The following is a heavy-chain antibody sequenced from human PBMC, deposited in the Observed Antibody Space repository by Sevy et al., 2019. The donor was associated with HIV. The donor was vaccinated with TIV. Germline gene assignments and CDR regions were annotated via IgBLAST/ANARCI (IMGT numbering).Heavy chain of an antibody. D-gene: IGHD1-1*01. V-gene: IGHV4-59*01. CDR1: GGSISSYF. J-gene: IGHJ4*02. Sequence: SETLSLTCSVSGGSISSYFWTWVRQSPGKGLEWIGNIYLTGNTEYSPSLKSRVTLSLDTSKSQFSLTLKSVTAADTAIYFCARDSTTRPRVLDYWGQGTLVTVSS. CDR2: IYLTGNT. CDR3: ARDSTTRPRVLDY.